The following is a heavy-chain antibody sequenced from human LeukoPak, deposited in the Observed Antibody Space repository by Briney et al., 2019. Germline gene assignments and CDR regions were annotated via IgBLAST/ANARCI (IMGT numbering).Heavy chain of an antibody. CDR3: AKRSGRFYYYYYMDV. Sequence: GGSLRLSCAASGFTFSSYAMSWVRQAPGKGLEWVSAISGSGGSTYYADSVKGRFTISRDNSKNTLYLQMNSLRAEDTAVYYCAKRSGRFYYYYYMDVWGKGTTVTVSS. V-gene: IGHV3-23*01. CDR2: ISGSGGST. J-gene: IGHJ6*03. CDR1: GFTFSSYA. D-gene: IGHD3-10*01.